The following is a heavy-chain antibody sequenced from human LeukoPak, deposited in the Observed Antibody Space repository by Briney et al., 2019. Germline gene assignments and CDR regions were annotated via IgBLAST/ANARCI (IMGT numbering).Heavy chain of an antibody. D-gene: IGHD2-2*01. CDR1: GFTFGSYW. CDR2: INSDGSST. CDR3: ASLGCSSTSCFDY. Sequence: GGSLRLSCAASGFTFGSYWMHWVRHAPGKGLVWVSRINSDGSSTSYADSVKGRFTISRDNAKNTLYLQMNSLRAEDTAVYYCASLGCSSTSCFDYWGQGTLVTVSS. V-gene: IGHV3-74*01. J-gene: IGHJ4*02.